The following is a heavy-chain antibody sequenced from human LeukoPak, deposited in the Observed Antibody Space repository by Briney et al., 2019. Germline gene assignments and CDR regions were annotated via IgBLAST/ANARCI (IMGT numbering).Heavy chain of an antibody. D-gene: IGHD6-6*01. Sequence: ASVKVSCKASGGTFSSYAISWVRQAPGQGLEWMGGIIPIFGTANYAQKFQGRVTITADESTSTAYMELSSLRSEDTAVYYCARDPDYSSSPTGDYWGQGTLVTVSS. CDR1: GGTFSSYA. V-gene: IGHV1-69*01. CDR2: IIPIFGTA. J-gene: IGHJ4*02. CDR3: ARDPDYSSSPTGDY.